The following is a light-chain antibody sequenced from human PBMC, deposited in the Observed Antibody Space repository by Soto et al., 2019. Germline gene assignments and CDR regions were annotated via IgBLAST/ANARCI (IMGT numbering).Light chain of an antibody. V-gene: IGKV4-1*01. Sequence: DIVMTQSPDPLAVSLGGRATINCKSSQSVLYSSNNKNYLAWYQQKPGQPPKLLISWASTRESGVPDRFSGSGSGTDFTLTISSLQAEDVAVYYCQQYYSTPLTFGGGTKVDI. J-gene: IGKJ4*01. CDR3: QQYYSTPLT. CDR1: QSVLYSSNNKNY. CDR2: WAS.